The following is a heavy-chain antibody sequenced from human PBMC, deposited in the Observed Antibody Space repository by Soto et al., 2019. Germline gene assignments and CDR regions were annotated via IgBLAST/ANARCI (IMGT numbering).Heavy chain of an antibody. D-gene: IGHD3-16*01. CDR1: GFTFSTYG. J-gene: IGHJ4*02. V-gene: IGHV3-30*03. CDR3: GGGGGRDIDY. Sequence: GGSLRLSCAGSGFTFSTYGMHWVRQAPGKGLEWVAFILFVGSNEYYADSVNGRFTFSRDNSKNTLYLQMNCLRPEDMAVYYCGGGGGRDIDYWGQGTLVTVSS. CDR2: ILFVGSNE.